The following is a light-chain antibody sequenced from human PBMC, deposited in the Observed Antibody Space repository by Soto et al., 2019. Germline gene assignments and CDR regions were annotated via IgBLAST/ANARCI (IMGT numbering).Light chain of an antibody. CDR3: QSYDSSLSGRGV. Sequence: QPVLTQPPSESGDPGQRVTISCTGSSSNIGAGYDVHWYQQLPGTAPKLLIYGNSNRPSGVPDRFSGSKSGTSASLAITGLQAEDESDYYCQSYDSSLSGRGVFGTGTKLTVL. V-gene: IGLV1-40*01. CDR2: GNS. CDR1: SSNIGAGYD. J-gene: IGLJ1*01.